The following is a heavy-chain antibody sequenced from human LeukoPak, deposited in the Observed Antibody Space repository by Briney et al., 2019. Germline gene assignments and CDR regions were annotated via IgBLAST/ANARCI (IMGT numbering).Heavy chain of an antibody. J-gene: IGHJ1*01. CDR1: GLTFSSYA. Sequence: GASLRLSCAASGLTFSSYAMSWVRQAPGKGLEWVSAISGSGGSTYYADSVKGRFTISRDNSKNTLYLQMNSLRAEDTAVYYCAKVELNWNDEYFQHWGQGTLVTVSS. CDR3: AKVELNWNDEYFQH. V-gene: IGHV3-23*01. D-gene: IGHD1-1*01. CDR2: ISGSGGST.